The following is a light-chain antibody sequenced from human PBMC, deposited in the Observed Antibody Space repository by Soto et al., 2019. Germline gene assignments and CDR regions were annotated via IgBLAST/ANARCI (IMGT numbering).Light chain of an antibody. Sequence: QSALTQPASVSGSPGQSITISCTGSSNDVGGYNYVSWYQQHPGQAPKLIIYEVSDRPSGVSPRFSGSKSGNMASLTISGLQVEDEADYFCTSYTSTIPYVFGSGTKLTVL. CDR3: TSYTSTIPYV. J-gene: IGLJ1*01. CDR1: SNDVGGYNY. CDR2: EVS. V-gene: IGLV2-14*01.